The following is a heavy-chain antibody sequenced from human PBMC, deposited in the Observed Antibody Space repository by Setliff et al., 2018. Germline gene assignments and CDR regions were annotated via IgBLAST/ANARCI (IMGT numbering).Heavy chain of an antibody. CDR1: GYSFSTCW. Sequence: GESLKISCKGSGYSFSTCWIGWVRQMPGKGLGWMGIIYPGDSITRYSPSFQGQVTISVDKSINTAYLRWSSLRASDTAIYYCARHPYYYGSGTYLNNNNRWFDPWGQGTLVTVSS. CDR2: IYPGDSIT. D-gene: IGHD3-10*01. V-gene: IGHV5-51*01. J-gene: IGHJ5*02. CDR3: ARHPYYYGSGTYLNNNNRWFDP.